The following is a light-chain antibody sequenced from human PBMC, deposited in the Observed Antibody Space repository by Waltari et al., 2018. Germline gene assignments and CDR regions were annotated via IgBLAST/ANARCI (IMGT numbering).Light chain of an antibody. J-gene: IGLJ3*02. Sequence: QLVLTQSPSVSASLGASVKLTCTLSSGHSSNVIAWHQQQPGKGPRYLMKVNSDGSHSKGDGMPVRFSGSSSGPGRSLTISSLQSDDEADYYCQTGGHGTWVFGGGTKLTVL. CDR3: QTGGHGTWV. CDR2: VNSDGSH. CDR1: SGHSSNV. V-gene: IGLV4-69*01.